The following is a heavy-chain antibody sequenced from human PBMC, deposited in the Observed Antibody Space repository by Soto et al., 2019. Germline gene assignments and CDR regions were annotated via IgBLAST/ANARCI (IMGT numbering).Heavy chain of an antibody. CDR1: GFTFADYA. CDR3: AKDSRVRNCNDAGNAFDI. CDR2: ISWNSGSI. D-gene: IGHD1-1*01. V-gene: IGHV3-9*01. J-gene: IGHJ3*02. Sequence: EVQLVESGGGLVQPGRSLRLSCAASGFTFADYAMHWVRQAPGKGLEWVSGISWNSGSIGYAYSVKGRFTLSRDNANNSLYLQMNSLRAEDTALYYCAKDSRVRNCNDAGNAFDILGQGTMVNVSS.